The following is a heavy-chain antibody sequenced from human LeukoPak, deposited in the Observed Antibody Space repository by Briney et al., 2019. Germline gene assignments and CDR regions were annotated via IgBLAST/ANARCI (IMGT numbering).Heavy chain of an antibody. V-gene: IGHV4-4*07. D-gene: IGHD1-26*01. Sequence: PSETLSPTCTVSGGSNSSYYWSWIRQAAGKGLEWIGRIYTSGSTNYNPSLKSRVTMSVDMSKNQFSLNLTSVTAADTAVYYCARETGSSRWFDPWGQGTLVTVSS. CDR3: ARETGSSRWFDP. CDR1: GGSNSSYY. CDR2: IYTSGST. J-gene: IGHJ5*02.